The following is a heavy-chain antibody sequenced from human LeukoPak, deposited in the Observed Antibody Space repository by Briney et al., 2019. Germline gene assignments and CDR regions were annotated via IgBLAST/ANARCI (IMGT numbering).Heavy chain of an antibody. Sequence: PGGSLRLSCAASGFTFSSYSMNWVRQAPGKGLEWVSSISSSSSYIYYADSVKGRFTISRDNAKNSLYLQMNSLRAENTAVYYCARDGEQQLVLYYFDYWGQGTLGTVSS. V-gene: IGHV3-21*01. CDR3: ARDGEQQLVLYYFDY. J-gene: IGHJ4*02. CDR2: ISSSSSYI. D-gene: IGHD6-13*01. CDR1: GFTFSSYS.